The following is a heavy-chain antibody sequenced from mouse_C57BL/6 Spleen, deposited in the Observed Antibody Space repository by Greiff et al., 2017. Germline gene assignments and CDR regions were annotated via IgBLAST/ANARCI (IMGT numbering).Heavy chain of an antibody. J-gene: IGHJ4*01. CDR2: ISGGGGNT. CDR1: GFTFSSYT. V-gene: IGHV5-9*01. CDR3: ARQRMMDY. Sequence: EVQGVESGGGLVKPGGSLKLSCAASGFTFSSYTMSWVRQTPEKRLEWVATISGGGGNTYYPDSVKGRFTIARDNAKNTLYLQMSSLRSEDTALXYCARQRMMDYWGQGTSVTVSS.